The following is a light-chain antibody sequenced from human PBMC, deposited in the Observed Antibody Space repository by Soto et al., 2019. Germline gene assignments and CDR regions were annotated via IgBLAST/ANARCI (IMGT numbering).Light chain of an antibody. CDR1: SGSVSTDNY. J-gene: IGLJ3*02. CDR3: VLYMGRGISM. CDR2: STN. Sequence: QTVVTQEPSLSVSPAGTVTLTCGLNSGSVSTDNYPSWYQQTPGQAPRTLIYSTNTRSSGVPDRFSGSILGSKAALTIAGAQAEDESDYYCVLYMGRGISMFGGGTKVTVL. V-gene: IGLV8-61*01.